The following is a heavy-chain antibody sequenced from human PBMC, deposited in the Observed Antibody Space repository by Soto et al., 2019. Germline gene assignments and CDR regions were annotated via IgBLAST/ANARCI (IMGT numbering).Heavy chain of an antibody. D-gene: IGHD3-10*01. V-gene: IGHV5-51*01. CDR2: IYPGDSDT. Sequence: PGESLKISCKGSGYSFTSYWIGWVRQMPGKGLEWMGIIYPGDSDTRYSTSFQGQVTISADKSISTAYLQWSSLKASDTAMYYCARSRRRMVRGNYYYMDVWGKGTTVTVSS. CDR1: GYSFTSYW. CDR3: ARSRRRMVRGNYYYMDV. J-gene: IGHJ6*03.